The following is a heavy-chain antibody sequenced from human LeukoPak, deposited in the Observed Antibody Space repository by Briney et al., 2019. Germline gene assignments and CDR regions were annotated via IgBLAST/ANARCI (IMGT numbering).Heavy chain of an antibody. CDR2: IYYSGST. CDR1: GGSISSYY. CDR3: ARDRSSGYYSTYWYFDL. Sequence: PSETLSLTCTVSGGSISSYYWSWIRQPPGKGLEWIGYIYYSGSTNYNPSLKSRVTISVDTSKNQFSLKLSSVTAADTAVYYCARDRSSGYYSTYWYFDLWGRGTLVTVSS. D-gene: IGHD3-22*01. V-gene: IGHV4-59*01. J-gene: IGHJ2*01.